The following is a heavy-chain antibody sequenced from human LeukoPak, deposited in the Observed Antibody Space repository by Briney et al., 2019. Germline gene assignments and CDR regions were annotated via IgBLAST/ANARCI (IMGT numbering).Heavy chain of an antibody. Sequence: GGSLRLSCAASGFTFSSYGMHWVRQAPGKGLEWVAFIRYDGSNKYYADSVKGRFTISRDNSKNTLYLQMNSLRAEDTAVYYCASDYVWGSYRRHDYWGQGTLVTVSS. D-gene: IGHD3-16*02. J-gene: IGHJ4*02. CDR2: IRYDGSNK. CDR3: ASDYVWGSYRRHDY. V-gene: IGHV3-30*02. CDR1: GFTFSSYG.